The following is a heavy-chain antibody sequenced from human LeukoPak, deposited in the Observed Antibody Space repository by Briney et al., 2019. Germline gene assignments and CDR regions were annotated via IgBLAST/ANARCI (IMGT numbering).Heavy chain of an antibody. CDR1: KFSISYYW. CDR2: IKGDGSVT. J-gene: IGHJ4*02. D-gene: IGHD6-19*01. V-gene: IGHV3-7*01. Sequence: GGSLRLSCAASKFSISYYWMTWVRQAPGKGLEWAANIKGDGSVTHYVDSVKGRFTISRDNAKNSLYLHMNNLRAEDTALYYCAREAGDSSGWSDWGQGTLVTASS. CDR3: AREAGDSSGWSD.